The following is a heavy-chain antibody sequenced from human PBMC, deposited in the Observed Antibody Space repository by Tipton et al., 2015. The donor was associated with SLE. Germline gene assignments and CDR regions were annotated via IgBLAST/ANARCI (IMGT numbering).Heavy chain of an antibody. CDR1: GYSISSGYY. J-gene: IGHJ4*02. D-gene: IGHD3-22*01. CDR2: IYHSGST. CDR3: ARDLSSAYYYADYFDY. Sequence: TLSLTCAVSGYSISSGYYWGWIRQPPGKGLEWIGSIYHSGSTYYNPSLKSRVTISVDTSKNQFSLKLSSVTAADTAVYYCARDLSSAYYYADYFDYWGQGTLVTVSS. V-gene: IGHV4-38-2*02.